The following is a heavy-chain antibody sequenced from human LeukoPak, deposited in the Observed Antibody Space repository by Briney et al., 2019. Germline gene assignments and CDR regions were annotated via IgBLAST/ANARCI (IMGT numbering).Heavy chain of an antibody. CDR3: TRRGFDL. V-gene: IGHV5-51*01. CDR2: IYPRASDT. Sequence: GESLKISCKGSGYNFPNYWIGCVRQLPGKGLEWMGIIYPRASDTTYSPSFQGHAVISVDKSINTAYLQLSSLKRSDSAMYFCTRRGFDLWGQGTQVTVSS. CDR1: GYNFPNYW. J-gene: IGHJ4*02.